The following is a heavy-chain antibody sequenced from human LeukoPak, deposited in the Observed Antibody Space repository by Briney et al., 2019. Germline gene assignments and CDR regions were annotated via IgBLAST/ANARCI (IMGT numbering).Heavy chain of an antibody. V-gene: IGHV4-59*01. Sequence: SETLSLTCTVSGGSISSYYWSWIRQPPGKGLEWIGYIYYSGSTNYNPSLKSRVTISVDTSKNQFSLKLSSVTAADTAVYYCARDSGGWYGDDYYYYYGMDVWGQGTTVTVSS. D-gene: IGHD6-19*01. J-gene: IGHJ6*02. CDR2: IYYSGST. CDR3: ARDSGGWYGDDYYYYYGMDV. CDR1: GGSISSYY.